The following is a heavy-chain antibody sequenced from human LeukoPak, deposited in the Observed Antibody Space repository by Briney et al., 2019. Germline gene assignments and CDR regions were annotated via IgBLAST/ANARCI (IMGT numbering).Heavy chain of an antibody. Sequence: SETLSLTXTVSGGSISSYYWSWIRQPPGKGVEWIGYIYYSGSTNYNPSLKSRVTISVDTSKNQFSLKLSSVTAADTAVYYCARVAGYSYGPSFDYWGQGTLVTVSS. CDR2: IYYSGST. D-gene: IGHD5-18*01. J-gene: IGHJ4*02. CDR1: GGSISSYY. V-gene: IGHV4-59*01. CDR3: ARVAGYSYGPSFDY.